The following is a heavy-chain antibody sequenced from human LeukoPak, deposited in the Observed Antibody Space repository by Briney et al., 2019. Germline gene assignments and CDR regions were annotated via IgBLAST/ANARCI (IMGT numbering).Heavy chain of an antibody. CDR3: ARVAAEYYYGSGSYYSWFDP. V-gene: IGHV1-2*02. D-gene: IGHD3-10*01. CDR2: INPNSGGT. J-gene: IGHJ5*02. CDR1: GYTFNGYY. Sequence: ASVKVSCKASGYTFNGYYLHWVRQAPGQGLEWMGWINPNSGGTNYAQKFQGRVTMTRDTSISTAYMELSRLRSDDTAVYYCARVAAEYYYGSGSYYSWFDPWGQGTLVTVSS.